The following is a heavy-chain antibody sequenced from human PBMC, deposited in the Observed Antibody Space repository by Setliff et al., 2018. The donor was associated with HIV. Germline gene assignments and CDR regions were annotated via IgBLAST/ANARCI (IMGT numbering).Heavy chain of an antibody. J-gene: IGHJ5*02. CDR1: GYTFTSDY. CDR3: ATDPLAVAGTGFDP. V-gene: IGHV1-69*10. CDR2: IIPILKIA. Sequence: SVKVSCKASGYTFTSDYIHWVRQAPGQGLEWMGGIIPILKIAKNAQKFQGRVTITADTSTDTAYMELSSLRSEDTAVYYCATDPLAVAGTGFDPWGQGTLVTVSS. D-gene: IGHD6-19*01.